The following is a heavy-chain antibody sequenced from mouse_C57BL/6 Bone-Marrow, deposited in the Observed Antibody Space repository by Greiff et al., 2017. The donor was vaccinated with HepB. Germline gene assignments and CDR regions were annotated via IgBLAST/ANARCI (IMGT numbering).Heavy chain of an antibody. J-gene: IGHJ2*01. D-gene: IGHD3-2*02. V-gene: IGHV14-3*01. CDR1: GFNIKNTY. CDR3: ARGQLRLRSLDY. Sequence: EVKLVESVAELVRPGASVKLSCTASGFNIKNTYMHWVKQRPEQGLEWIGRIDPANGNTKYAPKFQGKATITADTSSNTAYLQLSRLTSEDTAIYYCARGQLRLRSLDYWGQGTTLTVSS. CDR2: IDPANGNT.